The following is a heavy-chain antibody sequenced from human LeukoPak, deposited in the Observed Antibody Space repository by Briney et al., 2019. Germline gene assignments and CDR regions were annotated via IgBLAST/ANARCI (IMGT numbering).Heavy chain of an antibody. J-gene: IGHJ5*02. CDR3: ARDWYCSSSICYTDRNWFDP. Sequence: GRSLRLSCAASGLTFSDYYMSYIRQAPGKGLEWVSYISTTSTYTDYADSVRGRFTISRDNAKNLLYLQMNSLRPEDTAVYYCARDWYCSSSICYTDRNWFDPWGQGTLVTVSS. CDR1: GLTFSDYY. V-gene: IGHV3-11*05. CDR2: ISTTSTYT. D-gene: IGHD2-2*02.